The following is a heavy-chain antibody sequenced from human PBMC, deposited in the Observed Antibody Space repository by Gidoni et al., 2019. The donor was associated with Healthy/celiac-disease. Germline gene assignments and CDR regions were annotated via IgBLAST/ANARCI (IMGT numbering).Heavy chain of an antibody. CDR1: GFPVSSNY. D-gene: IGHD3-10*01. CDR2: IYSGGST. Sequence: EVQLVESGGGLVQPGGSLRLSCAASGFPVSSNYMSWVRQAPGKGLEWVSVIYSGGSTYYADSVKGRFTISRDNSKNTLYLQMNSLRAEDTAVYYCARDRWGYYGSGSELWGQGTLVTVSS. J-gene: IGHJ4*02. V-gene: IGHV3-66*02. CDR3: ARDRWGYYGSGSEL.